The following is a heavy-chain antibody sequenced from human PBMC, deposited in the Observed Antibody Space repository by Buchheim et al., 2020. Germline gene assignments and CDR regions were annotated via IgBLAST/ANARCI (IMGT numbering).Heavy chain of an antibody. D-gene: IGHD3-9*01. J-gene: IGHJ4*02. Sequence: QVQLVESGGGVVQPGRPLRLSCAASGFTFSSYGMHWVRQAPGKGLEWVAVIWYDGSNKYYADSVKGRFTISRDHSKNTLYLQMNSLRAEDTAVYYCARENNLLRYFDWGQGTL. CDR3: ARENNLLRYFD. CDR1: GFTFSSYG. V-gene: IGHV3-33*01. CDR2: IWYDGSNK.